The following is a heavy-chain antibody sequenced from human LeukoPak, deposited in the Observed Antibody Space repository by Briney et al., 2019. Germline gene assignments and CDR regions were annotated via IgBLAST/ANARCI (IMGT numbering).Heavy chain of an antibody. CDR1: GYTFTGYY. CDR2: INPNSGGT. D-gene: IGHD2-15*01. J-gene: IGHJ4*02. Sequence: ASVKVSCKASGYTFTGYYMHWVRQAPGQGLEWMGWINPNSGGTNYAQKLQGRVTMTTDTSTSTAYMELRSLRSDDTAVYYCARVAPSGRSPEDYWGQGTLVTVSS. CDR3: ARVAPSGRSPEDY. V-gene: IGHV1-2*02.